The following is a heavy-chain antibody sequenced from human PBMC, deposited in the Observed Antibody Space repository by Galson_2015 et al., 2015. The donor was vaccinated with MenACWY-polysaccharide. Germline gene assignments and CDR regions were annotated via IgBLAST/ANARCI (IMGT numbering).Heavy chain of an antibody. CDR3: ATQGSGWSKSIDI. CDR2: ISTSGDII. CDR1: GLTFSDYY. J-gene: IGHJ4*02. V-gene: IGHV3-11*01. Sequence: SLKLSCAASGLTFSDYYMTWVRQAPGKGLEWVSYISTSGDIIYYADSMKGRFTISRDNAKNSLFLQMNSLRSEDTAVYYCATQGSGWSKSIDIWGQGTLVSVSS. D-gene: IGHD6-13*01.